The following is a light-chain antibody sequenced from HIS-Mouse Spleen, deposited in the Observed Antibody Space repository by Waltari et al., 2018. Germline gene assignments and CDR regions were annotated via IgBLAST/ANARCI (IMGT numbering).Light chain of an antibody. CDR1: RSDVGGYNY. Sequence: QSALTQPASVSGSPGQSITISCTGTRSDVGGYNYVSRYQQHPGKAPKLMIYDVSNRPSGVSNRFSGSKSGNTASLTISGLQAEDEADYYCSSYTSSSVVFGGGTKLTVL. CDR3: SSYTSSSVV. CDR2: DVS. J-gene: IGLJ2*01. V-gene: IGLV2-14*03.